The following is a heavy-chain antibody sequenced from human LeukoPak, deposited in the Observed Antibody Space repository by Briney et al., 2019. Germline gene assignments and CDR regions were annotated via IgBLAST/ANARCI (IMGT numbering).Heavy chain of an antibody. CDR2: ISSSSSYI. V-gene: IGHV3-21*01. D-gene: IGHD2-2*01. Sequence: GGSLRLSCAASGFTFSSYSMNWVRQAPRKGLEWVSSISSSSSYIYYADSVKGRFTISRDNAKNSLYLQMNSLRAEDTAVYYCARDRSCSSTSCYGDYWGQGTLVTVSS. J-gene: IGHJ4*02. CDR1: GFTFSSYS. CDR3: ARDRSCSSTSCYGDY.